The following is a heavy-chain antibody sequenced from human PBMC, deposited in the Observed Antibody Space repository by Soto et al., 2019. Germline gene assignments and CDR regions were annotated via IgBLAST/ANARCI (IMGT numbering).Heavy chain of an antibody. D-gene: IGHD6-25*01. CDR1: SDSIAGENW. CDR2: IFHTGGT. Sequence: QVLLQESGPGLVKPSETLSLTCTVSSDSIAGENWWSWVRQPPGMGLEWIGEIFHTGGTNYNPSLKGRVTMEVDKSKNQFSLKLISATAADTAVYYCARVFSSGSGWMYYFDFWGQGTLVSVSS. CDR3: ARVFSSGSGWMYYFDF. J-gene: IGHJ4*02. V-gene: IGHV4-4*02.